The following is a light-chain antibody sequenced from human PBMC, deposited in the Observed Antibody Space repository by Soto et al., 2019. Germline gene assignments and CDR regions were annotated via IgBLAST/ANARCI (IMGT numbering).Light chain of an antibody. CDR3: QQYHDWPGT. J-gene: IGKJ1*01. CDR2: GAS. Sequence: EIVLTQSPGTLSVSPGERATLSCRASQSVSSKLAWYQQKPGQAPRLLFYGASTGATGIPAKLSGRGSETKFNVSISSLQSEHFAVYYCQQYHDWPGTFGQGTKVEIK. CDR1: QSVSSK. V-gene: IGKV3-15*01.